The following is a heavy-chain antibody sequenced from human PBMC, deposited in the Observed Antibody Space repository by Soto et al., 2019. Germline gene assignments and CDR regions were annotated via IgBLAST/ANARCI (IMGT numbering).Heavy chain of an antibody. V-gene: IGHV4-30-4*01. CDR2: IYYSGST. CDR3: ARRGDGHNPLMYRY. J-gene: IGHJ4*02. D-gene: IGHD3-16*01. Sequence: PSETLSLTCTVSGGSISSGDYYWSWIRQPPGKGLEWIGYIYYSGSTYYNPSLKSRVTISVDRSKNQFSLKLSSVTAADPAVYYCARRGDGHNPLMYRYWGQGTLVTVSS. CDR1: GGSISSGDYY.